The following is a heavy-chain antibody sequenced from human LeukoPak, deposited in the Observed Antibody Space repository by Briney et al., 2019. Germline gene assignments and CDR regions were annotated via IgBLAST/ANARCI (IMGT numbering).Heavy chain of an antibody. CDR1: GFTFSSYA. CDR2: ISYDGSNK. D-gene: IGHD3-10*01. J-gene: IGHJ4*02. CDR3: ARDPLLYGSGSYYPDY. V-gene: IGHV3-30-3*01. Sequence: GRSLRLSCAASGFTFSSYALHWVRQAPGKGLEWVAVISYDGSNKYYADSVKGRFTISRDNSKNTLYLQMNSLRAEDTAVYYCARDPLLYGSGSYYPDYWGQGTLVTVSS.